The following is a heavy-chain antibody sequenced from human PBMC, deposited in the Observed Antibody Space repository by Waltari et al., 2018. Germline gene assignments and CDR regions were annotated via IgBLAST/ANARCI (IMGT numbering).Heavy chain of an antibody. V-gene: IGHV1-2*02. CDR2: INPNSGGT. CDR1: GYTFTGHY. D-gene: IGHD2-2*01. Sequence: QVQLVQSGAEVKKHGASVKVSCKASGYTFTGHYMHWVRQAPGQGLEWMGWINPNSGGTNYAQKFQGRVTMTRDTSISTAYMELSRLRSDDTAVYYCARASTPDIVVVPAAIGYWGQGTLVTVSS. J-gene: IGHJ4*02. CDR3: ARASTPDIVVVPAAIGY.